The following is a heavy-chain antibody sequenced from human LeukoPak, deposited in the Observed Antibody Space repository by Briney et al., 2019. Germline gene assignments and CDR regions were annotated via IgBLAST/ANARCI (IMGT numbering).Heavy chain of an antibody. CDR3: ARGPEVGYCSGGSCVHFDY. J-gene: IGHJ4*02. V-gene: IGHV1-2*02. CDR2: INPNSGGT. D-gene: IGHD2-15*01. Sequence: EASVKVSCKASGYTFTGYYMHWVRQAPGQGLEWMGWINPNSGGTNYAQKFQGRVTMTRDTSISTAYMELSRLRSDDTAVYYCARGPEVGYCSGGSCVHFDYWGQGTRVTVSS. CDR1: GYTFTGYY.